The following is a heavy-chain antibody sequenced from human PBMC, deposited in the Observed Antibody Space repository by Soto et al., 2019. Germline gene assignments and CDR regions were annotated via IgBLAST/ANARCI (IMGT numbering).Heavy chain of an antibody. V-gene: IGHV4-34*01. CDR3: ERGITGTGFAFDI. J-gene: IGHJ3*02. CDR2: INHSGST. CDR1: GGSFSGYY. Sequence: SETLSLTCAVYGGSFSGYYWSWIRQPPGKGLEWIGEINHSGSTNYNPSLKSRVTISVDTSKNQFSLKLSSVTAADTAVYYCERGITGTGFAFDIWGQGTMVTVSS. D-gene: IGHD1-7*01.